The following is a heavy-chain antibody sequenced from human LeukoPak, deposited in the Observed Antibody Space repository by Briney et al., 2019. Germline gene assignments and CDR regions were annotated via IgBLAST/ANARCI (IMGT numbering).Heavy chain of an antibody. CDR1: GGSISSYY. V-gene: IGHV4-59*01. J-gene: IGHJ6*03. Sequence: SETLSLTCTVSGGSISSYYWSWIRQPPGKGLEWTGYIYYSGSTNYNPSLKSRVTISVDTSKNQFSLKLSSVTAADTAVYYCARDRWIQLWPTGYYYYYMDVWGKGTTVTVSS. CDR2: IYYSGST. CDR3: ARDRWIQLWPTGYYYYYMDV. D-gene: IGHD5-18*01.